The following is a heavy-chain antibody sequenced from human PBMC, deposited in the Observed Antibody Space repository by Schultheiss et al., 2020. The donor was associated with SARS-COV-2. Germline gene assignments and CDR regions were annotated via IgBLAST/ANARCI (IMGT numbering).Heavy chain of an antibody. CDR2: FGTTPTFI. CDR1: GGSISSSN. D-gene: IGHD3-10*01. J-gene: IGHJ6*02. CDR3: AGAYYHEQHNYYYYGMDV. Sequence: ETLSLTCAVSGGSISSSNWWSWVRQPPGKGLEWLAYFGTTPTFIYYADSVKGRFTVSRDNAKNSLYLQMNSLRAEDTAVYYCAGAYYHEQHNYYYYGMDVWGQGTTVTVSS. V-gene: IGHV3-21*05.